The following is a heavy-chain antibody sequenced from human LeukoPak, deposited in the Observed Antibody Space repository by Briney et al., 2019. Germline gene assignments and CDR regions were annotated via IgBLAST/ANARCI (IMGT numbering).Heavy chain of an antibody. CDR1: GGSISSSSYY. J-gene: IGHJ5*02. CDR3: ARQDIVVVPAAIGDWFDP. V-gene: IGHV4-39*01. Sequence: PSETLSLTCTVSGGSISSSSYYWGWIRQPPGKGLEWIGSIYYSGSTYYNPSLKSRVTISVDTSKNQFSLKLSSVTAADTAVYYCARQDIVVVPAAIGDWFDPWGQGTLVTVSS. D-gene: IGHD2-2*02. CDR2: IYYSGST.